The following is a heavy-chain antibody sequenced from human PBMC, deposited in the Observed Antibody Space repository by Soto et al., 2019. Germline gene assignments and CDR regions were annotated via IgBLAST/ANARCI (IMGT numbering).Heavy chain of an antibody. CDR3: DPLQPSTIRGRPGMDV. CDR2: FIPIFGIT. V-gene: IGHV1-69*01. Sequence: QVQLLQSGAEVRKPGSSVKVSCKASGGTLGSYAITWVRQAPGQGFVWVGGFIPIFGITNYAQRFEDRLTITADESTRTVYMELSSLTYDDTAVYYCDPLQPSTIRGRPGMDVWGQGTTITVSS. J-gene: IGHJ6*02. D-gene: IGHD4-4*01. CDR1: GGTLGSYA.